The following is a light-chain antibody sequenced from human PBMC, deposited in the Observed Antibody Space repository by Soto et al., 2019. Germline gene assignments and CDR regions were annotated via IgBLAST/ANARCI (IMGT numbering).Light chain of an antibody. J-gene: IGKJ1*01. V-gene: IGKV3-15*01. CDR2: AAS. CDR3: QQYNNWRT. Sequence: EIVMTQSPATLSVSPGERATLSCRASQSVSSNLAWYQQKPGQAPRLLIYAASTRATGIPARISGSGSGTEFTLTISSLQSEDFAVYYCQQYNNWRTFGQGTKVDIK. CDR1: QSVSSN.